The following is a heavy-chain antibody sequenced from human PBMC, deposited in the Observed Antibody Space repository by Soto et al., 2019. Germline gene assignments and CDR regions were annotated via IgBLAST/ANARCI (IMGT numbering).Heavy chain of an antibody. CDR1: GFTFSDYE. V-gene: IGHV3-48*03. CDR2: ISSSGTII. Sequence: GGSLRLSCAASGFTFSDYEMNWVRQAPGKGLEWVSYISSSGTIIYYADSVKGRFTISRDNAKHSLYLQMNSLRAEDTAVYYCARGDTIVIVSTALYGLDVWGQGTTVTVSS. D-gene: IGHD2-2*01. J-gene: IGHJ6*02. CDR3: ARGDTIVIVSTALYGLDV.